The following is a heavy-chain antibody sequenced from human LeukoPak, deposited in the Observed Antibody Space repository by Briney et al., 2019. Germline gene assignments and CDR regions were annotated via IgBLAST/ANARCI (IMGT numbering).Heavy chain of an antibody. V-gene: IGHV3-48*02. J-gene: IGHJ4*02. CDR2: IRTTAEGAKYA. CDR1: GFTFNNYA. D-gene: IGHD3-9*01. CDR3: ATDQRYAFDY. Sequence: GGSLRLSCAASGFTFNNYAMYWVRQAPGKGLEWISNIRTTAEGAKYAYYADSVKGRVTISRDDGKNTLYLHMNSLRDDDTAVYYCATDQRYAFDYWGQGILVTVSS.